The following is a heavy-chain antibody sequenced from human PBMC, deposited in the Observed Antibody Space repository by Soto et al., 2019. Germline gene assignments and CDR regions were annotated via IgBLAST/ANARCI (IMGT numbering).Heavy chain of an antibody. Sequence: QVQLVQSGAEVKKPGASVKVSCKASGYTFTGYYMHWVRQAPGQGLEWMGWINPNSGGTNYAQKFQGWVTMTRDTSISTAYMELSRLRSDDTAVYYCARVFRRYSGYDYNQLGYWGQGTLVTVSS. CDR3: ARVFRRYSGYDYNQLGY. CDR2: INPNSGGT. CDR1: GYTFTGYY. J-gene: IGHJ4*02. D-gene: IGHD5-12*01. V-gene: IGHV1-2*04.